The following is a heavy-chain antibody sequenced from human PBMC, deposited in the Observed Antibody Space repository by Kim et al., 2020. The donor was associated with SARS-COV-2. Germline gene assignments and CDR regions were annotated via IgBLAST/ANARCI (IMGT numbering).Heavy chain of an antibody. V-gene: IGHV4-34*01. Sequence: KSRVTISVDTSKSQFSLKLGSVTAADTAVYYCARGVVVVPAATHLHDFDLWGRGTLVTVSS. J-gene: IGHJ2*01. CDR3: ARGVVVVPAATHLHDFDL. D-gene: IGHD2-2*01.